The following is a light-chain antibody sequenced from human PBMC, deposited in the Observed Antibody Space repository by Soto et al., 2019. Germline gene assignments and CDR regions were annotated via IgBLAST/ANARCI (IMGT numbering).Light chain of an antibody. Sequence: IVLTQSPGSLSLSPGERATLSCRASQSISYNYLAWYQHKPGQAPRLLMYDASTRATAVPDRFSGSGSGTDFTLTISRLEPEDSAVYYGQQYGTSPYAFGRGTKLEIK. V-gene: IGKV3-20*01. CDR3: QQYGTSPYA. J-gene: IGKJ2*01. CDR2: DAS. CDR1: QSISYNY.